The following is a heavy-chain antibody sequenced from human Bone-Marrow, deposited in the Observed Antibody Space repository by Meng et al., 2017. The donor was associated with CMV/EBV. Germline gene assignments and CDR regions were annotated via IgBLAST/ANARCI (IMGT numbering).Heavy chain of an antibody. V-gene: IGHV1-2*02. CDR2: INPNGGVT. J-gene: IGHJ5*02. CDR1: GYTFTGYY. D-gene: IGHD6-13*01. CDR3: ARCIAEEVNWFDP. Sequence: ASVKVSCKASGYTFTGYYMHWVRQAPGQGLEWMGWINPNGGVTNYARKFQGRVTMTRDTSISTAYRELSRLRSDDTAVYYCARCIAEEVNWFDPWGQGTLVTVSS.